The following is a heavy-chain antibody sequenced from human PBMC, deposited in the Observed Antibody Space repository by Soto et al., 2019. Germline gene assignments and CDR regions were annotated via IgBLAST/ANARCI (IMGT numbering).Heavy chain of an antibody. V-gene: IGHV1-18*01. CDR3: ARVSYKGRGGDYYYYGMDV. CDR2: ISAYNGNT. CDR1: GYTFTSYG. Sequence: ASVKVSCKASGYTFTSYGISWVRQAPGQRLEWMGWISAYNGNTNYAQKLQGRVTMTTDTSTSTAYMELRSLRSDDTAVYYCARVSYKGRGGDYYYYGMDVWGQGTTVTVSS. D-gene: IGHD3-10*01. J-gene: IGHJ6*02.